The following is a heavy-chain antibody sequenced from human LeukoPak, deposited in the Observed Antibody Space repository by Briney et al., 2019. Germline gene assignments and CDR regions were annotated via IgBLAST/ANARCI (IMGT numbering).Heavy chain of an antibody. Sequence: GESLKISCKGSGYSFTNYWIGWVRQLPGKGLEWMGIIYPGDSDTRYSPSFQGQVTISAEKSISTAYLQWSSLKASDTALYYCASRKKGMASAGFDYWGQGTLVTVSS. V-gene: IGHV5-51*03. CDR2: IYPGDSDT. D-gene: IGHD5-24*01. J-gene: IGHJ4*02. CDR3: ASRKKGMASAGFDY. CDR1: GYSFTNYW.